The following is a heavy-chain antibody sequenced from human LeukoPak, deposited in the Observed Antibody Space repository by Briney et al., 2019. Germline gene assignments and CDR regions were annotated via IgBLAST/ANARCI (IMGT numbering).Heavy chain of an antibody. CDR3: ALERHRRAFDY. V-gene: IGHV4-61*01. D-gene: IGHD1-1*01. J-gene: IGHJ4*02. Sequence: ETLSLTCTVSGGPVSSGSYYWSWIRQPPGKGLEWIGYIYYSGSTNYNPSLKSRVTISVDTSKNQFSLKLSSVTAADTAVYYCALERHRRAFDYWGQGTLVTVSS. CDR1: GGPVSSGSYY. CDR2: IYYSGST.